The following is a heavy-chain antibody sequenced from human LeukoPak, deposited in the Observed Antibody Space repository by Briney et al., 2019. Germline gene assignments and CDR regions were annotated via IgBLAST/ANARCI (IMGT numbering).Heavy chain of an antibody. CDR3: ARGPVGYCTNGVCYEIAY. CDR2: INPNSGGT. Sequence: ASVKVSCKASGYTFTGYYMHWVRQAPGQGLEWMGWINPNSGGTNYAQKFQGRVTMTRDTSISTAYMELSRLRSDDTAVYYCARGPVGYCTNGVCYEIAYWGQGTLVTVSS. D-gene: IGHD2-8*01. CDR1: GYTFTGYY. V-gene: IGHV1-2*02. J-gene: IGHJ4*02.